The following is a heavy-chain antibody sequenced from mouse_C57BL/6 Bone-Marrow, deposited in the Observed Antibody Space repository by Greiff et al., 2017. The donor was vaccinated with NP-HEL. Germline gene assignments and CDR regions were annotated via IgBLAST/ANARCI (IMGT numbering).Heavy chain of an antibody. CDR1: GYTFTSYW. CDR3: ARGGQLGRRGNY. Sequence: QVQLQQSGAELVKPGASVKMSCKASGYTFTSYWITWVKQRPGQGLEWIGDIYPGSGSTNYNEKFKSKATLTVDTSSSTAYMQLSSLTSEDSAVYYCARGGQLGRRGNYWGQGTTLTVSS. CDR2: IYPGSGST. V-gene: IGHV1-55*01. J-gene: IGHJ2*01. D-gene: IGHD4-1*02.